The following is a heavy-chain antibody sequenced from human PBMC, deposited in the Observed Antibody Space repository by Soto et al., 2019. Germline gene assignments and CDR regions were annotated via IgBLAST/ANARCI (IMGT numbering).Heavy chain of an antibody. D-gene: IGHD2-2*01. Sequence: EASVKVSCKSSGYTFTNYAVHCVRQAPGQRLEWMGWINAGNGNTRFSQNLQGRVTITRDTSARTVYMELSSLRSEDTAVYYCARGHLAVVPVASWFYYMDVWGKGTTVTVSS. J-gene: IGHJ6*03. CDR3: ARGHLAVVPVASWFYYMDV. V-gene: IGHV1-3*01. CDR1: GYTFTNYA. CDR2: INAGNGNT.